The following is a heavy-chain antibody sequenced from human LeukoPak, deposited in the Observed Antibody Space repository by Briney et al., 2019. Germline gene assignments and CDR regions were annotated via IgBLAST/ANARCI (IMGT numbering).Heavy chain of an antibody. Sequence: SETLSLTCAVYGGSFSGYYWSWIRQPAGKGLEWIGRIYTTGSTNYNPSLKSRLTISVDTSKNQSSLKLRSVTAADTAVYYCARIKCGGDCRGYYYYYHMDVWGKGTTVTISS. CDR1: GGSFSGYY. D-gene: IGHD2-21*02. CDR2: IYTTGST. V-gene: IGHV4-59*10. J-gene: IGHJ6*03. CDR3: ARIKCGGDCRGYYYYYHMDV.